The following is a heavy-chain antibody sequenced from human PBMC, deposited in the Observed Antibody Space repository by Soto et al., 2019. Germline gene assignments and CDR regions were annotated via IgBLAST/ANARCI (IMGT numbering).Heavy chain of an antibody. J-gene: IGHJ6*04. D-gene: IGHD2-8*01. CDR2: ISGYNGDT. Sequence: QGQLVQSGPEVKKPGASVKVSCKASGYTFSRYGISWVRQAPGQGLEWMGWISGYNGDTKYAQKVQGRVTMTIDTSTYTAYMELRSLKSDDTAIYYCAKNGQPPYYYYGMDVWGKGTTVTVSS. V-gene: IGHV1-18*01. CDR3: AKNGQPPYYYYGMDV. CDR1: GYTFSRYG.